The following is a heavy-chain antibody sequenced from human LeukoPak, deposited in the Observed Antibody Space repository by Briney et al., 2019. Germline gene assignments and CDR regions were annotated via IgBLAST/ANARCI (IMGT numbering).Heavy chain of an antibody. J-gene: IGHJ6*02. CDR3: ARDTEYYDFWSGYSAALDYYGMDV. Sequence: GESLRLSCAASGFTFSSYSMNWVRQAPGKGLEWVSSISSSSSYIYYADSVKGRFTISRDNAKNSLYLQMNSLRAEDTAVYYCARDTEYYDFWSGYSAALDYYGMDVWGQGTTVTVSS. CDR1: GFTFSSYS. CDR2: ISSSSSYI. D-gene: IGHD3-3*01. V-gene: IGHV3-21*01.